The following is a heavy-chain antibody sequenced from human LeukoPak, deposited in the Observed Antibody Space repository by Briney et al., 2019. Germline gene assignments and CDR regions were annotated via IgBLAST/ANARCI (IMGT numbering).Heavy chain of an antibody. J-gene: IGHJ6*03. CDR3: ARDQTTVTKSYYYMDV. CDR1: GGSISSSRDY. D-gene: IGHD4-11*01. CDR2: IYYSGST. V-gene: IGHV4-39*02. Sequence: PSETLSLTCTVSGGSISSSRDYWGWIRQPPGKGLEWIGSIYYSGSTYYNPSFKSRVTISVDTSKNQFSLKLSSVTAADTAVYYCARDQTTVTKSYYYMDVWGKGTTVTVSS.